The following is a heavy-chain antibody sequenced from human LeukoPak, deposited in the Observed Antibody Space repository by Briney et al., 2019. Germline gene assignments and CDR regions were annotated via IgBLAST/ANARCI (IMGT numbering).Heavy chain of an antibody. CDR1: GYTFTGYY. Sequence: ASVKVSCTASGYTFTGYYMHWVRQAPGQGLEWMGWINPNSGGTNYAQKFQGRVTMTRDSSISTAYMELSRLRSDDTAVYYCARTTMVRGDNDYWGQGTLVTVSS. CDR2: INPNSGGT. CDR3: ARTTMVRGDNDY. V-gene: IGHV1-2*02. D-gene: IGHD3-10*01. J-gene: IGHJ4*02.